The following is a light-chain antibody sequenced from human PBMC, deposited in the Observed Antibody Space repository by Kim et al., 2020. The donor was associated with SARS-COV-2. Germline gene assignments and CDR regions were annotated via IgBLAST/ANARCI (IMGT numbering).Light chain of an antibody. CDR2: KAS. V-gene: IGKV1-5*03. CDR3: EQYSSHPHT. Sequence: ASVDDSVNINGQASQDITLLLAWYQQRPGRAPALLIYKASTVQSGVPSKFSRSESGTEFTLTIRSRQPDDVATYHCEQYSSHPHTFGQGTKLEI. J-gene: IGKJ2*01. CDR1: QDITLL.